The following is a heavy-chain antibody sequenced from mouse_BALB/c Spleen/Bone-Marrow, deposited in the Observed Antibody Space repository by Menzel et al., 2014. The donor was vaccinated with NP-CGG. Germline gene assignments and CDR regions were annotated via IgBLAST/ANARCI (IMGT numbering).Heavy chain of an antibody. Sequence: EVKLMESGPELVKPGASVKISCKASGYSFTGYFMNWVMQSHGKSLEWIGRINPYNGDTFYNQKFKGKATLTVDKSSSTAHMELRSRASEDAAVYYCAREGGYYYGSSPYFDVWGAGTTVTVSS. J-gene: IGHJ1*01. CDR3: AREGGYYYGSSPYFDV. D-gene: IGHD1-1*01. CDR1: GYSFTGYF. CDR2: INPYNGDT. V-gene: IGHV1-20*02.